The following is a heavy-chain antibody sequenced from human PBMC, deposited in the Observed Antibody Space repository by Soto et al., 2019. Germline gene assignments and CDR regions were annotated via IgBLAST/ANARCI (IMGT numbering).Heavy chain of an antibody. V-gene: IGHV3-23*01. D-gene: IGHD3-10*01. CDR2: ISGSGGST. CDR3: AKRYLSESWFGELLSPFDY. Sequence: GGSLRLSCAASGFTFSSYAMSWVRQAPGKGLEWVSAISGSGGSTYYADSVKGRFTISRDNSKNTLYLQMNSLRAEDTAVYYCAKRYLSESWFGELLSPFDYWGQGTLVTVSS. J-gene: IGHJ4*02. CDR1: GFTFSSYA.